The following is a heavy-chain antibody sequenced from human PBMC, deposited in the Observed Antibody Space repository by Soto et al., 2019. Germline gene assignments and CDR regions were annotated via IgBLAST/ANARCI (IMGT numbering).Heavy chain of an antibody. D-gene: IGHD6-19*01. V-gene: IGHV2-5*02. CDR2: IYWDGDK. Sequence: QIILKESGPTLVKPTQTLTLTCTFSGFSLSTSGLGVGWIRQPPTKALGWLALIYWDGDKRYSPSLRTRLTITKDTSENQVVLNMTNTDPVDTATYYCAPLPVPGANWFDPWGQGILVTVSS. CDR1: GFSLSTSGLG. J-gene: IGHJ5*02. CDR3: APLPVPGANWFDP.